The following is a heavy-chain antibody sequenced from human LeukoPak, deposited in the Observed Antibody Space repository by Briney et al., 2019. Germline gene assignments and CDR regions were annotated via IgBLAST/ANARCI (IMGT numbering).Heavy chain of an antibody. V-gene: IGHV3-30*02. D-gene: IGHD3-10*02. CDR1: GFTFSSYG. CDR2: IRYDGSNK. Sequence: PGGSLRLSCAASGFTFSSYGMHWVCQAPGKGLEWVAFIRYDGSNKYYADSVKGRFTISRDNSKNTLYLQMNSLRAEDTALYFCARDGDYDRSYRSGFDYWGQGTLVTVSS. CDR3: ARDGDYDRSYRSGFDY. J-gene: IGHJ4*02.